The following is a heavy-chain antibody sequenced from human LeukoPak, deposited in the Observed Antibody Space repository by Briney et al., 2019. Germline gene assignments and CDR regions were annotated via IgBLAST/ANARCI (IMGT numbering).Heavy chain of an antibody. CDR1: GFSFSIYG. J-gene: IGHJ4*02. CDR3: ASNILRGWSSDNAGSDY. V-gene: IGHV3-23*01. CDR2: ISGSGGST. Sequence: GGTLRLSCAASGFSFSIYGMSWVRQAPGKGLEWVSAISGSGGSTYYADSVKGRFTISRDNSKNTLYLQMNSLRAEDTAVYYCASNILRGWSSDNAGSDYWGQGTLVTVSS. D-gene: IGHD3-22*01.